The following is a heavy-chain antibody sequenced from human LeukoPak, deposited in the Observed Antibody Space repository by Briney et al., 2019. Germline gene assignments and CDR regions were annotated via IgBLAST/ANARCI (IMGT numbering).Heavy chain of an antibody. CDR1: GFTFSGYW. CDR2: INQDGSEK. J-gene: IGHJ1*01. Sequence: GGSLRLSCAASGFTFSGYWMSWVRQAPGKGLEWVANINQDGSEKYYVDSVKGRFTISRDNAKNSLFQQMGSLRVEDTAVYYCARESTAGYNSSWYGFRNWGQGTLVSVSS. V-gene: IGHV3-7*01. D-gene: IGHD6-13*01. CDR3: ARESTAGYNSSWYGFRN.